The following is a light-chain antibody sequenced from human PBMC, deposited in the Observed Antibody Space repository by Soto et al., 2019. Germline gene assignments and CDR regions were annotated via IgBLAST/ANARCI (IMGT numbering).Light chain of an antibody. CDR2: QVT. CDR3: CSFAGSPWV. CDR1: GSDVGSYNL. V-gene: IGLV2-23*02. J-gene: IGLJ3*02. Sequence: QSVLTQPASVSGSPGQSITISCSGTGSDVGSYNLVSWYKHHPGKAPKLIIYQVTKRPSGVSNRFSGSKSGNTASLTISGLQSADEDYYCCCSFAGSPWVFGGGTKLTVL.